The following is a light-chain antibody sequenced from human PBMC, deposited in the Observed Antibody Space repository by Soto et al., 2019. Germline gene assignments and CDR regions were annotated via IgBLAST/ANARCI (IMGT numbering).Light chain of an antibody. V-gene: IGLV1-40*01. Sequence: QSVLTQPPSVAGAPGQRGTISCTGSSSNIGAGYDVHWYQQLPGTAPKLLIYGNSNRPSGVPDRFSGSKSVTSASLAITGLQAEDEADYYCQAYDSSLSGSKVFGGGTKVTVL. CDR1: SSNIGAGYD. CDR3: QAYDSSLSGSKV. J-gene: IGLJ2*01. CDR2: GNS.